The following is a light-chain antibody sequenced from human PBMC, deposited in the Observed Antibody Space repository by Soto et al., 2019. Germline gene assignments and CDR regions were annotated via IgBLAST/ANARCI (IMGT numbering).Light chain of an antibody. J-gene: IGKJ4*01. CDR2: AAS. Sequence: DIEMTQSPSSLSASLGDRVTITCRASQSISNYLNWYQHKPGKAPKLLIYAASSLQSVVPTRFSGSGSGTDFTLTISSLQPEDFATYYCQQSYHTPLTFGGGTKVEIK. CDR1: QSISNY. CDR3: QQSYHTPLT. V-gene: IGKV1-39*01.